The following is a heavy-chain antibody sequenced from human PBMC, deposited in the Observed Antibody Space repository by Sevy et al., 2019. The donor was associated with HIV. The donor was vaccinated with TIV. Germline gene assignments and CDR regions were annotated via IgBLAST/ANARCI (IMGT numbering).Heavy chain of an antibody. CDR1: GGSITSSNFY. V-gene: IGHV4-39*01. Sequence: SETLSRTCTVSGGSITSSNFYWGWIRQPPGKGLESIGTIYYSGATYYNPSLKSRVTISVDTSKNQFSLKLTSVTAADTAAYFCARGPLEDYYGSGSSPYWYFDLWGRGTLVTVSS. CDR2: IYYSGAT. D-gene: IGHD3-10*01. CDR3: ARGPLEDYYGSGSSPYWYFDL. J-gene: IGHJ2*01.